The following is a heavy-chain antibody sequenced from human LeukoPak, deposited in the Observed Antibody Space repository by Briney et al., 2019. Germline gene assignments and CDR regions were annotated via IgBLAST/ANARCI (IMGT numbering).Heavy chain of an antibody. CDR3: ARAADYGDYSWFDP. V-gene: IGHV4-34*01. CDR2: INHSGST. Sequence: SETLSLTCAVYGGSFSGYYWSWIRQPPGKGLEWIGEINHSGSTNYNPSLKSRVTISVDTSKNQFSLKLSSVTAADTAVYYCARAADYGDYSWFDPWGQGTLVTVSS. CDR1: GGSFSGYY. D-gene: IGHD4-17*01. J-gene: IGHJ5*02.